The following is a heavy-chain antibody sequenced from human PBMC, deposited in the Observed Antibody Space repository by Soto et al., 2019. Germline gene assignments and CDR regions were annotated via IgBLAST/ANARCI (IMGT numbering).Heavy chain of an antibody. CDR3: ARDIGDIVVVVAATDSYGMDV. CDR1: GFTFSSYG. V-gene: IGHV3-33*01. CDR2: IWYDGSNK. Sequence: GGSLRLFCAASGFTFSSYGMHWVRQAPGKGLEWVAVIWYDGSNKYYADSVKGRFTISRDNSKNTLYLQMNSLRAEDTAVYYCARDIGDIVVVVAATDSYGMDVWGQGTTVTSP. J-gene: IGHJ6*02. D-gene: IGHD2-15*01.